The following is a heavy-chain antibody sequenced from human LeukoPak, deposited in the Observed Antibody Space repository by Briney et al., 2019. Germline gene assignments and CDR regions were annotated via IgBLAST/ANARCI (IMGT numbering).Heavy chain of an antibody. V-gene: IGHV6-1*01. CDR3: AKEGYSSSPATRFYYYYMDV. D-gene: IGHD6-13*01. Sequence: SQTLSLTCAISGDSVSSNSAAWNSIRQSPSRGLEWLGRTYYRSKWYNDYAVSVKSRITINPDTSKNQFSLQLNSVTPEDTAVYCCAKEGYSSSPATRFYYYYMDVWGKGTTVTVSS. CDR1: GDSVSSNSAA. CDR2: TYYRSKWYN. J-gene: IGHJ6*03.